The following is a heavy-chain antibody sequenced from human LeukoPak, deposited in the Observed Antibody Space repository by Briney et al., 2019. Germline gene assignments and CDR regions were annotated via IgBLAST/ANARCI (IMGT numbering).Heavy chain of an antibody. Sequence: GRSLRLSCAASGFTFSSYAMSWVRQAPGKGLEWVSAISGSGGSTYYADSVKGRFTISRDNSKNTLYLQMNSLRAEDTAVYYCAMGRDGYTFDYWGQGTLVTVSS. CDR2: ISGSGGST. CDR1: GFTFSSYA. CDR3: AMGRDGYTFDY. D-gene: IGHD5-24*01. J-gene: IGHJ4*02. V-gene: IGHV3-23*01.